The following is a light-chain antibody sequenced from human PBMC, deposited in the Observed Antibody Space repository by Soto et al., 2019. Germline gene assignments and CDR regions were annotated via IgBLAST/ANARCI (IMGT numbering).Light chain of an antibody. CDR1: SSDVGSYNL. J-gene: IGLJ2*01. Sequence: ALTQPASVSGSPGQSITISCTGTSSDVGSYNLVSWYQQHPGKAPKLMIYEGTKRPSGVSNRFSGSKSGNTASLTISGLQAEDEADYYCCSYAGSRTHVVFGGGTKLTVL. CDR2: EGT. CDR3: CSYAGSRTHVV. V-gene: IGLV2-23*01.